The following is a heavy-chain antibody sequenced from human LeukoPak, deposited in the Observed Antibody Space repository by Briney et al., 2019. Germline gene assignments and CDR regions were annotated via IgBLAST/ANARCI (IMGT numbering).Heavy chain of an antibody. V-gene: IGHV4-59*01. CDR2: IYYSGST. CDR3: ARTYYDGSGYYYPY. D-gene: IGHD3-22*01. CDR1: GGSISSYY. J-gene: IGHJ4*02. Sequence: SETLSLTCTVSGGSISSYYWSWIRQPPGKGLEWIGYIYYSGSTNYNPSLKSRVTISVDTSKNQFSLKLSSVTAADTAVYYCARTYYDGSGYYYPYWGQGTLVTVSS.